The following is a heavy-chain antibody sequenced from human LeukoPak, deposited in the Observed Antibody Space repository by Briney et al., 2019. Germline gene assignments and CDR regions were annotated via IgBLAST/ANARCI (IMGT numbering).Heavy chain of an antibody. CDR1: GGSISSGGYS. CDR3: ARVKYGDYEDNWFDP. D-gene: IGHD4-17*01. Sequence: SQTLSLTCAVSGGSISSGGYSWSWIRQPPGKGLEWIGYNYHSGSTYYNPSLKSRVTISVDRSKNQFSLKLSSVTAADTAVYYCARVKYGDYEDNWFDPWGQGTLVTVSS. J-gene: IGHJ5*02. CDR2: NYHSGST. V-gene: IGHV4-30-2*01.